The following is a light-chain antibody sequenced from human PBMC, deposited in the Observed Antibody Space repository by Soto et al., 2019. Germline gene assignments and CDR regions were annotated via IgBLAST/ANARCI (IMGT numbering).Light chain of an antibody. Sequence: QSALTQPASVSGSLGQSITISCTGTSSDVGAYNYVSWYQQQPGKAPKLMISEVSNRPSGVSNRFSGSKSGNTASLIISGLQAEDEADYYCCSFTSSTTDVFGTGTKVTVL. CDR3: CSFTSSTTDV. V-gene: IGLV2-14*01. CDR2: EVS. CDR1: SSDVGAYNY. J-gene: IGLJ1*01.